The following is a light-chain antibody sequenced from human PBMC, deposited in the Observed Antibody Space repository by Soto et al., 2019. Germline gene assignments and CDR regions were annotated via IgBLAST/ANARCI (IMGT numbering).Light chain of an antibody. Sequence: DIQMTQSPSTLTASLGDRVTITCRASQSISSWLAWYQQKPGKAPKLLIYDASSLESGVPSRFSGSGSGTEFTLTISSLQPDDFASYYCQQYNSWPTFGQGTKVDIK. CDR3: QQYNSWPT. CDR2: DAS. V-gene: IGKV1-5*01. CDR1: QSISSW. J-gene: IGKJ1*01.